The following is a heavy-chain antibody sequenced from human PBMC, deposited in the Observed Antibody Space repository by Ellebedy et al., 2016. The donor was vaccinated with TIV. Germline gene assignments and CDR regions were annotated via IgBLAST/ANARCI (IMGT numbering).Heavy chain of an antibody. CDR1: GDSISSSSFF. CDR3: ARVLRAGRSGDYFDY. D-gene: IGHD1-1*01. V-gene: IGHV4-39*07. J-gene: IGHJ4*02. Sequence: MPSETLSLTCTVSGDSISSSSFFWGWIRQPPGKGLEWIGNIYYSGTTYYSPPLKSRVTISVDTSRNQFSLNLSSVTAADTAVYYCARVLRAGRSGDYFDYWGQGALGTVSS. CDR2: IYYSGTT.